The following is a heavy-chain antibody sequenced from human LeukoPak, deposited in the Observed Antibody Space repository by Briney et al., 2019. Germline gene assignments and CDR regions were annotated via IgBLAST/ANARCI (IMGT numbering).Heavy chain of an antibody. CDR2: IYSDGST. Sequence: PGGSLRLSCAVSGFTVRSNYMNWVRQAPGKGPEWVSIIYSDGSTYYADSVKGRFTISRDNSRNTLYFQMNSLRAEDTAVYYCARGGDTSGSPFDYWGQGTLVTVSS. D-gene: IGHD6-19*01. V-gene: IGHV3-53*01. CDR1: GFTVRSNY. J-gene: IGHJ4*02. CDR3: ARGGDTSGSPFDY.